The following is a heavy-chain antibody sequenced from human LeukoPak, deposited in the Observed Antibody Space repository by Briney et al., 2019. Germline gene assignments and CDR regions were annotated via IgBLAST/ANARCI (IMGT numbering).Heavy chain of an antibody. Sequence: SDTLSLTCTVSGCSISGYYWSWIRQPPGEGLEWIGYIYYSGSTNYNPSLKSRLTISIDTSETQFSLKLSSVTAADTAVYYCAREYSSSSGRRAFDIWGQGTMVTVSS. V-gene: IGHV4-59*07. CDR1: GCSISGYY. CDR2: IYYSGST. J-gene: IGHJ3*02. D-gene: IGHD6-6*01. CDR3: AREYSSSSGRRAFDI.